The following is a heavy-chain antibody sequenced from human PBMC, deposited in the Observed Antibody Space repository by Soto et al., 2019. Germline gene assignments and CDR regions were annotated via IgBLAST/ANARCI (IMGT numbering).Heavy chain of an antibody. J-gene: IGHJ4*02. Sequence: GASVKVSCKASGGTFSSYAISWVRQAPGQGLEWMGGIIPIFGTANYAQKFQGRVTITADESTSTAYMELSSLRSEDTAVYYCAREGRHKVVAAFDYWGQGTLVTVSS. D-gene: IGHD2-15*01. V-gene: IGHV1-69*13. CDR3: AREGRHKVVAAFDY. CDR2: IIPIFGTA. CDR1: GGTFSSYA.